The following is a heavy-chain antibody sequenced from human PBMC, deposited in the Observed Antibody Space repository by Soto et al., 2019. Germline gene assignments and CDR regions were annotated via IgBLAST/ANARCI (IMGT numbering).Heavy chain of an antibody. D-gene: IGHD3-10*01. CDR3: AREVGMGSSAFDC. V-gene: IGHV3-74*01. CDR2: VSSDGSFT. CDR1: GFTFSKYW. J-gene: IGHJ4*02. Sequence: EVQLVESGGGLVQPGGSLRLSCAASGFTFSKYWMHWVRQAPGTGLVWVAHVSSDGSFTYYADSVKGRFTISRDNAQNTLCLPMSILRPDHTGVYYCAREVGMGSSAFDCWGQGTLVTVSS.